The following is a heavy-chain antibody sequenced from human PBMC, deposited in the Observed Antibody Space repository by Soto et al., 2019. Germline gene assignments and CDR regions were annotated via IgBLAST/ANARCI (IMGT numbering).Heavy chain of an antibody. CDR2: IFDSGST. CDR1: GGSISGGVYY. Sequence: SETLSLTCTVSGGSISGGVYYWSWIRQPPGKGLEWIGYIFDSGSTYYNPSLKSRVTISVDTSKNQFSLRLSSVTAADTAVYYCAREIIPLTTDWYFDLWGQGTMVTVSS. J-gene: IGHJ3*01. D-gene: IGHD3-9*01. CDR3: AREIIPLTTDWYFDL. V-gene: IGHV4-30-4*01.